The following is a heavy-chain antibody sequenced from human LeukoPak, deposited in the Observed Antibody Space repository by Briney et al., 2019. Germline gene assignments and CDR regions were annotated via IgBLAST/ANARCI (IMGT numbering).Heavy chain of an antibody. D-gene: IGHD2-15*01. CDR3: ARGGSALFDS. Sequence: SETLSLNCAVSGDSISSYYWGWIRQPPGKGLEWLAYIYASGGTDDTPSLKSRVTISVDTSTNQISLKLSSVTAADTAVYYCARGGSALFDSWGQGTLVTVSS. CDR1: GDSISSYY. CDR2: IYASGGT. V-gene: IGHV4-4*09. J-gene: IGHJ4*02.